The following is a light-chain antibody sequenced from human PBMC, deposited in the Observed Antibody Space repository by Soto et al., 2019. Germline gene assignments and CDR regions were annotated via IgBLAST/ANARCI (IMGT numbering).Light chain of an antibody. CDR2: GNR. Sequence: QSALTQPPSVSLAPGQRVTISCTGTSSNIGAGYDVHWYQQFPGTAPKLLIYGNRNRPSGVPDRFSGSKSGTSASLAITGLQAEDEATYYCQSCDSSLSGSGVFGTGTKVTVL. CDR1: SSNIGAGYD. J-gene: IGLJ1*01. V-gene: IGLV1-40*01. CDR3: QSCDSSLSGSGV.